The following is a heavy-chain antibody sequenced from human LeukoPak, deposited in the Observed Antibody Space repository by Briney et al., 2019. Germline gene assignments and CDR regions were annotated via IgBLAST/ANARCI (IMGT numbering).Heavy chain of an antibody. Sequence: GSLRLSCAASGFTFSNYAMRWVRQAPGKGLEWIGYIYYSGSTNYNPSLKSRVTISVDTSKNQFSLKLSSVTAADTAVYYCARVEAAAGTMYYYYYMDVWGKGTTVTISS. J-gene: IGHJ6*03. V-gene: IGHV4-59*01. CDR2: IYYSGST. CDR3: ARVEAAAGTMYYYYYMDV. D-gene: IGHD6-13*01. CDR1: GFTFSNYA.